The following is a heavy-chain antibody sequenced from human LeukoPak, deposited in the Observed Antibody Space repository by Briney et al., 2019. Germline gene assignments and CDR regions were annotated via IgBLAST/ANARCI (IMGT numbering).Heavy chain of an antibody. D-gene: IGHD4-17*01. V-gene: IGHV1-2*06. CDR1: GYTFTDYY. J-gene: IGHJ4*02. Sequence: GASVKVSCKASGYTFTDYYMHWVRQAPGRGLEWMGRINPNSGGANYAQQFQGRVTMTRDTSITTAYMEVVRLTSDDTAVYCCARGSGYGDSPGLDWGQGTLVTVSS. CDR2: INPNSGGA. CDR3: ARGSGYGDSPGLD.